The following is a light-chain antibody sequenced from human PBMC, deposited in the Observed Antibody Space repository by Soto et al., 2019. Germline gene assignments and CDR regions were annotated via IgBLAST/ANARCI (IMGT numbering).Light chain of an antibody. V-gene: IGLV1-40*01. CDR2: GNS. J-gene: IGLJ3*02. CDR1: SSNIGAGYD. CDR3: QSYDSSLSGRGWV. Sequence: QSVLTQPPSVSGAPGQRVTISCTGSSSNIGAGYDVHWYQQLPGTAPKLLIYGNSNRPSGVPDRVSGSKSGTSASLAITGLQAEDEADYYCQSYDSSLSGRGWVFGGGTKLTVL.